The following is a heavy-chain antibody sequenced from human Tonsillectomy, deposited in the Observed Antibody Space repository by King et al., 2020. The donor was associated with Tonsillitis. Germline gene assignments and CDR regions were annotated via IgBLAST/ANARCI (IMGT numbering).Heavy chain of an antibody. CDR2: ITGSVIST. D-gene: IGHD3-10*01. V-gene: IGHV3-23*04. J-gene: IGHJ5*02. CDR3: AKSLAGISGWFDP. CDR1: GFTFSTYA. Sequence: VQLVESGGGLVQPGGSLRLSCAASGFTFSTYAMSWVRQAPGKGLEWVSAITGSVISTYYADSVKGRFTISRDNSKNTLYLQMNSLRPDDTAVYYCAKSLAGISGWFDPWGQGTLVTVSS.